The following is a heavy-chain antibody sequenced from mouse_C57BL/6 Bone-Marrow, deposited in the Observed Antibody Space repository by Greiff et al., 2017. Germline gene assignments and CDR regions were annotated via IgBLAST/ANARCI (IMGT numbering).Heavy chain of an antibody. CDR2: INPSSGYT. J-gene: IGHJ2*01. D-gene: IGHD1-1*01. V-gene: IGHV1-4*01. CDR1: GYTFTSYT. CDR3: SSLYGLDY. Sequence: VQLQQSGAELARPGASVKMSCKASGYTFTSYTMHWVKQRPGQGLEWIGYINPSSGYTKYNQKFKDKATLTADKSYSTAYMQLSSLTSDDSSVYYSSSLYGLDYWCQGTTLTVSS.